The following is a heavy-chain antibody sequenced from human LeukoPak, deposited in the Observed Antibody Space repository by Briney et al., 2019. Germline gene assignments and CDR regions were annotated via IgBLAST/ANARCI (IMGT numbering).Heavy chain of an antibody. V-gene: IGHV4-4*07. Sequence: SETLSLTCTVSGGSISSYYWSWIRQPAGKGLEWTGRIYTSGSTNCNPSLKSRVTMSVDTSKNQFSLKLSSVTAADTAVYYCARARRYSSGWYQRGYYFDYWGQGTLVTVSS. CDR3: ARARRYSSGWYQRGYYFDY. CDR2: IYTSGST. J-gene: IGHJ4*02. CDR1: GGSISSYY. D-gene: IGHD6-19*01.